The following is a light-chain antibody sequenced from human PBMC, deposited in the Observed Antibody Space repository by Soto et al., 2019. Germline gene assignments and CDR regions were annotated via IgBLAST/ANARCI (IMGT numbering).Light chain of an antibody. CDR2: GAS. J-gene: IGKJ2*01. CDR1: QSVSTSS. Sequence: EIVLTQSPGTLSLSPGERATLSCRASQSVSTSSLAWYQQKPGQAPRLLIYGASSRATGIPDRVSGSGSGADFTLSISRLEPDDFAMYYCQQYGSSPYTFGQGTKLAIK. CDR3: QQYGSSPYT. V-gene: IGKV3-20*01.